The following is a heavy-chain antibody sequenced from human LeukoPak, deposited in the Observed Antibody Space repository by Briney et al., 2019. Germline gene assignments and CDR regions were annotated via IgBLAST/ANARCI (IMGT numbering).Heavy chain of an antibody. D-gene: IGHD2-2*01. V-gene: IGHV3-21*04. CDR3: ARAIQSHLLKGYFDY. Sequence: GGSLRLSCAASGFTFTSYSMNWVRQAPGKGLEWVSSISRSSRYIYYADSLKGRFTISRDNSKDTLYLRMNSLRAEDTAIYYCARAIQSHLLKGYFDYWGQGALVTVSS. CDR1: GFTFTSYS. CDR2: ISRSSRYI. J-gene: IGHJ4*02.